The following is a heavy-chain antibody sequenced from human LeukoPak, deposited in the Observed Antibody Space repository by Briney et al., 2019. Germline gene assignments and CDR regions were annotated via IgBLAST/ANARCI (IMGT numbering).Heavy chain of an antibody. V-gene: IGHV3-30*04. CDR1: GFTFRSYA. CDR2: ISFDGTNK. CDR3: ARASINMIRGVRIIYMDV. D-gene: IGHD3-10*01. J-gene: IGHJ6*03. Sequence: GGSLRLSCAASGFTFRSYAVHWVRQAPGKGLEWVSLISFDGTNKHYGDSVKGRFTISRDNSKNTLSLQMNSLRAEDTAVYYCARASINMIRGVRIIYMDVWGKGTTVTVSS.